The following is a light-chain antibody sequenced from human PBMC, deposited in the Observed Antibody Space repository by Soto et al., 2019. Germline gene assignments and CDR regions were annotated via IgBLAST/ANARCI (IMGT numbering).Light chain of an antibody. CDR1: QGIGTY. V-gene: IGKV1-27*01. Sequence: DIQMTQSPSSLSSSVGDRVTITCRASQGIGTYLAWYRQKPGQAPNLLIYGASTLQSGIPSRFSGSGSGTDFTLTISGLQPEDVATYYCQKYGSAPFTFGPGTKVDIK. CDR3: QKYGSAPFT. CDR2: GAS. J-gene: IGKJ3*01.